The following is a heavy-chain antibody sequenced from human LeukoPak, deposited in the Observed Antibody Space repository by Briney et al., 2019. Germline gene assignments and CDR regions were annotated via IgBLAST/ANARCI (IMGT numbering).Heavy chain of an antibody. V-gene: IGHV3-30*04. CDR1: GFTFSSYA. Sequence: GGSLRLSCAASGFTFSSYAMHWVRQAPGKGLEWVAVISYDGSNKYYADSVKGRFTISRDNSKNTLYLQMNSLRAEDTAVYYCASGGGRRYYDSSGYFPDYWGQGTLVTVSS. CDR2: ISYDGSNK. D-gene: IGHD3-22*01. J-gene: IGHJ4*02. CDR3: ASGGGRRYYDSSGYFPDY.